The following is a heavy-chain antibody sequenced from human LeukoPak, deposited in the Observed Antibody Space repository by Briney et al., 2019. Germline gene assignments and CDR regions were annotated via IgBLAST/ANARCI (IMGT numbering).Heavy chain of an antibody. V-gene: IGHV3-48*01. Sequence: GGSLRLSCAAPGFTFSNFAMSWVRQAPGKGLEWVSYISSSSSTIYYADSVKGRFTISRDNAKNSLYLQMNSLRAEDTAVYYCARDHHRRLYDSQARDTFDIWGQGTMVTVSS. J-gene: IGHJ3*02. D-gene: IGHD3-22*01. CDR2: ISSSSSTI. CDR1: GFTFSNFA. CDR3: ARDHHRRLYDSQARDTFDI.